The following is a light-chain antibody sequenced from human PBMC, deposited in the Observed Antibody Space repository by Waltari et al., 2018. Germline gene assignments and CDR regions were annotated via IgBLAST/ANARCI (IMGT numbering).Light chain of an antibody. CDR1: SSDVGGYNF. CDR3: FSYGGSPGI. V-gene: IGLV2-11*01. J-gene: IGLJ2*01. Sequence: QSALTQPRSVSGSPGQPVTISCTGTSSDVGGYNFVSWYQQHPGEGPKLMIYEVNKRPAGAPDRFSGSNCGTAALMTIWGLRTEEDADYYCFSYGGSPGIFGGGTKLTVL. CDR2: EVN.